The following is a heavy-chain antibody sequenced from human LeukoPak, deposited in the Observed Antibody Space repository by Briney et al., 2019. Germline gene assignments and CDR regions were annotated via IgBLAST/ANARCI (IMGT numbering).Heavy chain of an antibody. Sequence: ASVKVSCRASGYTFTSYDINWVRQATGQGLEWMGWMNPNSGNTGYAQKFQGRVTITRNTSISTAYMELSSLRSEDTAVYYCARGYYYYYMDVWGKGTTVTVSS. V-gene: IGHV1-8*03. CDR1: GYTFTSYD. CDR3: ARGYYYYYMDV. J-gene: IGHJ6*03. CDR2: MNPNSGNT.